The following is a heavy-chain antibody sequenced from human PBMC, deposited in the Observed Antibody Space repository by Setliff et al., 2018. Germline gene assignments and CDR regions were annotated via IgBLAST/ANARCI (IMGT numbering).Heavy chain of an antibody. D-gene: IGHD6-19*01. Sequence: ASVKVSCKASGYTFTAYYMHWVRQAPGQGLEWMGWINPGSGATNLALKLQDRVIMTADTSTNTVYLDLRSLRSDDSAMYYCTRGQRAWSYWGQGTLVTVSS. CDR1: GYTFTAYY. V-gene: IGHV1-2*02. CDR2: INPGSGAT. J-gene: IGHJ4*02. CDR3: TRGQRAWSY.